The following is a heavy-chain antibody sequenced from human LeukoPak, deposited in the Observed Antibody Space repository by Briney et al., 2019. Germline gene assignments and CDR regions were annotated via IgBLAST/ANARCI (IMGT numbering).Heavy chain of an antibody. CDR1: VGSISNNNYY. D-gene: IGHD1-1*01. Sequence: SETLSLTCTVSVGSISNNNYYCAWVRQPPAKGLECIGSIYYSGSPYYNPSLKSRVTISVDTSKNQFSLRLSSVTAADTAVYYCATWRTAKTGFDYWGQGTLVTVSS. J-gene: IGHJ4*02. V-gene: IGHV4-39*01. CDR3: ATWRTAKTGFDY. CDR2: IYYSGSP.